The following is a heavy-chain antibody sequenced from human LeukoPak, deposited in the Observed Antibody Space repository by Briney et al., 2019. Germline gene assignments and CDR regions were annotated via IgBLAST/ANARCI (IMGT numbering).Heavy chain of an antibody. V-gene: IGHV4-34*01. J-gene: IGHJ5*02. CDR1: GGSFSNYY. CDR2: INHSGST. D-gene: IGHD6-13*01. Sequence: SETLSLTCAVYGGSFSNYYWSWIRQPPGKGLEWIGEINHSGSTNYNPSLKSRVTISVDTSKNQFSLKLSSVTAADTAVYYCARERGYSSSWRINWFDPWGQGTLVTVSS. CDR3: ARERGYSSSWRINWFDP.